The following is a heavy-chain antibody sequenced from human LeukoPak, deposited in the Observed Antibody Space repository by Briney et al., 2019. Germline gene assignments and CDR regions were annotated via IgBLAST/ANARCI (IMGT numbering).Heavy chain of an antibody. V-gene: IGHV3-33*01. Sequence: GRSLRLSCAASGFTFSSYGMHWVRQAPGKGLEWVAVIWYDGSNKYYADSVKGRFTISRDNSKNTLYLQMNSLGAEDTAVYYCARANGYVDYWGQGTLVTVSS. J-gene: IGHJ4*02. CDR3: ARANGYVDY. CDR1: GFTFSSYG. D-gene: IGHD2-8*01. CDR2: IWYDGSNK.